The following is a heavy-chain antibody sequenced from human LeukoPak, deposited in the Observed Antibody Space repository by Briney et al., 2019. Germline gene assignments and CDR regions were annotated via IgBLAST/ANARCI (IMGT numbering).Heavy chain of an antibody. D-gene: IGHD2-21*01. CDR3: ARDNYSYRLDL. CDR1: GDSINNFY. CDR2: VYSSGTT. V-gene: IGHV4-4*07. J-gene: IGHJ5*02. Sequence: SETLSLTCTVSGDSINNFYWSWIRQPAGKGLEWIGRVYSSGTTDYNPSLKSRVSMSVDTSSNQFSLRLSSMTAADTAVYYCARDNYSYRLDLWGQGTLVTVSS.